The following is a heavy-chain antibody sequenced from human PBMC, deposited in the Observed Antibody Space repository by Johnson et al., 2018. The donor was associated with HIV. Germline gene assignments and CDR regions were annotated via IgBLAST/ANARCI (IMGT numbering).Heavy chain of an antibody. Sequence: VLLVESGGGVVQPGRSLRLSCAASGFTFSSYAMHWVRQAPGKGLEWVSYISSSGSTIYYADSVKGRFTISRDNTKNSLYLQMNSLRAEDTAVYYCAREGPGTTGVDAFDIWGQGTMVTVSS. CDR2: ISSSGSTI. CDR1: GFTFSSYA. J-gene: IGHJ3*02. D-gene: IGHD1-14*01. CDR3: AREGPGTTGVDAFDI. V-gene: IGHV3-48*03.